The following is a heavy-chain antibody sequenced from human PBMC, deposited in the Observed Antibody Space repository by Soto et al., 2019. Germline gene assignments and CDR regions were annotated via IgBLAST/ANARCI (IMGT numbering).Heavy chain of an antibody. CDR1: GFTFSSYS. D-gene: IGHD2-2*01. CDR2: ISSSSSYI. CDR3: AREYIVVVPAAIGPLDY. Sequence: GGSLRLSCAASGFTFSSYSMNWVRKAPGRGLEWVSSISSSSSYIYYADSVKGRFTISRDNSKNTLYLQMNSLRAEDTAVYYCAREYIVVVPAAIGPLDYWGQGTLVTVSS. V-gene: IGHV3-21*01. J-gene: IGHJ4*02.